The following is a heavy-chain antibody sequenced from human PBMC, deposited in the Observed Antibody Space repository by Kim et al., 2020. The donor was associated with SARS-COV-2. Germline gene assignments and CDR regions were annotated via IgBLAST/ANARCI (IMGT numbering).Heavy chain of an antibody. CDR1: GGTFSSYA. J-gene: IGHJ4*02. D-gene: IGHD6-19*01. V-gene: IGHV1-69*13. CDR3: ARSYGVYSSGWYYFDY. CDR2: IIPIFGTA. Sequence: SVKVSCKASGGTFSSYAISWVRQAPGQGLEWMGGIIPIFGTANYAQKFQGRVTITADESTSTAYMELSSLRSEDTAVYYCARSYGVYSSGWYYFDYWGQGTLVTVSS.